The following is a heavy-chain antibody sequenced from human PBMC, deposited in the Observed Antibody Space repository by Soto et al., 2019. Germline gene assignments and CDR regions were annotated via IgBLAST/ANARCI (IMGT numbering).Heavy chain of an antibody. CDR1: GYTFTSYG. V-gene: IGHV1-18*04. CDR2: ISAYNGNT. CDR3: ARVRSGCSWACFDY. J-gene: IGHJ4*02. Sequence: ASVKVSCKASGYTFTSYGISWVRQAPGQGLEWMGWISAYNGNTNYAQKLQGRVTMTTDTSTSTAYMELRSLRSDDTAVYYCARVRSGCSWACFDYWGQGTLVTVSS. D-gene: IGHD6-19*01.